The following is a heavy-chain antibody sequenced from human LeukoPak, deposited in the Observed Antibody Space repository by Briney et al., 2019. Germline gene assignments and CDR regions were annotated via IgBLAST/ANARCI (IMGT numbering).Heavy chain of an antibody. CDR2: ISGSSYYI. J-gene: IGHJ1*01. Sequence: PGGSLRLSCAASGFTFSSYTINWVRQAPGKGLEWVSSISGSSYYIYYADSVKGRFTISRDNAKNTLYLQMNSLRAEDTAVYYCARDGDGGSYQYFQHWGQGTLVTVSS. V-gene: IGHV3-21*01. CDR3: ARDGDGGSYQYFQH. D-gene: IGHD1-26*01. CDR1: GFTFSSYT.